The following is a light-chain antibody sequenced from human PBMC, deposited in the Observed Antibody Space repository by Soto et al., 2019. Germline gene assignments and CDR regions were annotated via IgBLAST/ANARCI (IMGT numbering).Light chain of an antibody. CDR2: AAS. CDR3: QKYDTAPQT. J-gene: IGKJ1*01. Sequence: DIQMTQSPSSLSASVGDTVTITCRASQGIIDYLAWYQQRPGKAPTLLIYAASTLHTGVPSRFSGSGAGTDFTLTIRSLQPEDVAHYYCQKYDTAPQTFGPGTKVEIK. V-gene: IGKV1-27*01. CDR1: QGIIDY.